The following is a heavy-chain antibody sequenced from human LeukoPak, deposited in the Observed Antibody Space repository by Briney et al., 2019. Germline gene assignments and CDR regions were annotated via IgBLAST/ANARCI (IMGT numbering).Heavy chain of an antibody. D-gene: IGHD5-12*01. CDR3: AISGYDLDADY. Sequence: ASVKVSCKASGYTFTSYYMHWVRQAPGQGLEWMGIINPSGGSTSYAQKFQGRVTMTRDTSTSTVYMELNSLRSEDTAVYYCAISGYDLDADYWRQGTLVTVSS. J-gene: IGHJ4*02. CDR2: INPSGGST. V-gene: IGHV1-46*03. CDR1: GYTFTSYY.